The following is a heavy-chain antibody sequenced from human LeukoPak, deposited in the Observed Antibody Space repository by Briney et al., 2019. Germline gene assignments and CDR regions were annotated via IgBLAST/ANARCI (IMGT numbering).Heavy chain of an antibody. CDR2: INPNSGGT. V-gene: IGHV1-2*02. Sequence: ASVKVSCKASGYTFTGYYMHWVRQAPGQGLEWMGWINPNSGGTNYAQKFQGRVTMTRDTSISTAYMELSSLRSEDTAVYYCARGFNWNYYYYYYGMDVWGQGTTVTVSS. CDR1: GYTFTGYY. J-gene: IGHJ6*02. CDR3: ARGFNWNYYYYYYGMDV. D-gene: IGHD1-7*01.